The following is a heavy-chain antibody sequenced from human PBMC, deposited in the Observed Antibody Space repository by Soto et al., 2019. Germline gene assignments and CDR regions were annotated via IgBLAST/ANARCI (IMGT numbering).Heavy chain of an antibody. CDR2: ISSDGSDK. CDR3: VKGSEVARQELDY. D-gene: IGHD2-15*01. Sequence: QVQLVESGGGVVQPGRSLRLSCAASGFSFSNCGMHWVRQAPGKGLEWVAAISSDGSDKYYSESVKGRFTISRDNAKITVFLQMNSVRVEDTAVYYCVKGSEVARQELDYWGQGTLVTVSS. CDR1: GFSFSNCG. J-gene: IGHJ4*02. V-gene: IGHV3-30*18.